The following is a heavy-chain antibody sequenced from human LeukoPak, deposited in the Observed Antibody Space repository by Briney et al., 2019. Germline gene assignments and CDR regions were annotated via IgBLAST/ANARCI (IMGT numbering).Heavy chain of an antibody. J-gene: IGHJ4*02. CDR3: TRDRSRSGYYSYYFDY. D-gene: IGHD3-3*01. Sequence: GASVKVSCKAYGYTFTSYYMHWVRQAPGQGLEWMGIINPSGGSTSYAQKFQGRVTMTRDTSTSTVYMELSSLRSEDTAVYYCTRDRSRSGYYSYYFDYWGQGTLVTVSS. V-gene: IGHV1-46*01. CDR2: INPSGGST. CDR1: GYTFTSYY.